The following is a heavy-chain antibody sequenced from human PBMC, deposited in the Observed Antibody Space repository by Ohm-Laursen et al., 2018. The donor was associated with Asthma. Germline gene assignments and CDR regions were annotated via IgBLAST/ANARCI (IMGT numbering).Heavy chain of an antibody. D-gene: IGHD3-22*01. CDR2: IKSKTDGGTT. J-gene: IGHJ4*02. Sequence: SLRLSCTAAGDTFSIFRNSWMAWVRQAPGKGLEWVGRIKSKTDGGTTDYAAPVKGRFTISRDDSKNTLYLQMNSLKTEDTAVYYCTTDPYSLVCTNYYDSSGYCDRLVYWGQGTLVTVSS. V-gene: IGHV3-15*01. CDR3: TTDPYSLVCTNYYDSSGYCDRLVY. CDR1: GDTFSIFRNSW.